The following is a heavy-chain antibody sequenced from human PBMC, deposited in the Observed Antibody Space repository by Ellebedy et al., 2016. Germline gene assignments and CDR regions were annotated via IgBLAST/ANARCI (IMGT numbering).Heavy chain of an antibody. CDR3: ARVEGVSGYSYGYQSDY. D-gene: IGHD5-18*01. CDR2: IVVGSGNT. CDR1: GFTFTSSA. J-gene: IGHJ4*02. Sequence: SVKVSCXASGFTFTSSAVQWVRQARGQRLEWIEWIVVGSGNTNYAQKFQGRVTITADKSTSTAYMELSSLRSEDTAVYYCARVEGVSGYSYGYQSDYWGQGTLVTVSS. V-gene: IGHV1-58*01.